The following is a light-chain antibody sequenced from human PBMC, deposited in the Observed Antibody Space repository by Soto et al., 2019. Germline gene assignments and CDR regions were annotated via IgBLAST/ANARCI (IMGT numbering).Light chain of an antibody. CDR3: QQRSNWPPT. V-gene: IGKV3D-20*02. CDR2: TAS. J-gene: IGKJ5*01. Sequence: VMTQSPATLSVSPGERAALSCRASQSVSSSYLAWYQQKPGQAPRLLIFTASSRATGIPDRFSGSGSGTDFTLTISSLEPEDFAVYYCQQRSNWPPTFGQGTRLEIK. CDR1: QSVSSSY.